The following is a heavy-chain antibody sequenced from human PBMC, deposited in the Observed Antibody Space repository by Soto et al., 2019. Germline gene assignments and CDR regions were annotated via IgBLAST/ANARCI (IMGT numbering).Heavy chain of an antibody. D-gene: IGHD6-6*01. CDR3: ARIGYSSSSFDY. Sequence: VQLVESGGGLVQPGGSLRLSCSASGFTFSSYWMSWVRQAPGKGLEWVANMKQDGSEIDYMDSLKGRFTLSRDNAKNSLYLQMNSLRAEDTALYYCARIGYSSSSFDYWGQGTLVTVSS. J-gene: IGHJ4*02. CDR2: MKQDGSEI. V-gene: IGHV3-7*01. CDR1: GFTFSSYW.